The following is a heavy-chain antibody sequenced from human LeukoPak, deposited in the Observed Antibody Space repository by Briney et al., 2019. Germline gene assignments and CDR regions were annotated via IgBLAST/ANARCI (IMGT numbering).Heavy chain of an antibody. CDR2: ISSSSSYI. CDR3: ARDRGYYVSSGYLKI. D-gene: IGHD3-22*01. J-gene: IGHJ4*02. Sequence: GGSLRLSCAASGFTFSSYSMNWVRQAPGKGLEWVSSISSSSSYIYYADSVKGRFTISRDNAKNSLYLQMNSLRAEDTAVYYCARDRGYYVSSGYLKIWGQGTLVTVSS. V-gene: IGHV3-21*01. CDR1: GFTFSSYS.